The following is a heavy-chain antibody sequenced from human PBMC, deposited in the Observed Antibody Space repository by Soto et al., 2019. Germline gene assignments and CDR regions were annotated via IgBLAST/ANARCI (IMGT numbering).Heavy chain of an antibody. Sequence: GGSLRLSCEASGFTFSSYAMSWVRQAPGKGLEWVSYISSSGSTIYYADSVKGRFTISRDNAKNSLYLQMNSLRAEDTAVYYCARSRDYVLSFDYWGQGTLVTVSS. V-gene: IGHV3-48*04. D-gene: IGHD4-17*01. J-gene: IGHJ4*02. CDR2: ISSSGSTI. CDR1: GFTFSSYA. CDR3: ARSRDYVLSFDY.